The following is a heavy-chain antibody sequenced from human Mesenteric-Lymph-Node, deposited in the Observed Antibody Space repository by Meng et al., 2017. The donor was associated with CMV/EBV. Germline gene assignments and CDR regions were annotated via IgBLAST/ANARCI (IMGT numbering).Heavy chain of an antibody. Sequence: GGSLRLSCAASGFTFSRYGMQWVRQAPGKGLEWVSFIRYDESDKYYADSVKGRFTISRDNSKNTLYLQMNSLRAEDTAVYYCARDFVYSNFGYYYYGMDVWGQGTTVTVSS. CDR2: IRYDESDK. D-gene: IGHD4-11*01. V-gene: IGHV3-30*02. J-gene: IGHJ6*02. CDR3: ARDFVYSNFGYYYYGMDV. CDR1: GFTFSRYG.